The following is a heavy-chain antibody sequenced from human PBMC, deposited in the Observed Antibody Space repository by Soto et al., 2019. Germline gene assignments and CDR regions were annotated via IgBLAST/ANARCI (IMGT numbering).Heavy chain of an antibody. D-gene: IGHD1-1*01. V-gene: IGHV4-59*12. CDR3: VRDGTKTLRDWFNP. J-gene: IGHJ5*02. CDR1: GGSISSYY. Sequence: PSETLSLTCPVSGGSISSYYWSCIRQPPGKGLEWIGYIYYSGSTNYNPSLTSRVTISVDTSKKQFSLKLRSVTAADTAVYYCVRDGTKTLRDWFNPWGQGISVTVSS. CDR2: IYYSGST.